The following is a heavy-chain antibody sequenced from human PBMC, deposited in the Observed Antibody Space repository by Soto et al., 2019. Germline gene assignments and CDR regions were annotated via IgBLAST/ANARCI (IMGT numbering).Heavy chain of an antibody. CDR2: IRSRDSDYAT. Sequence: EVQLGESGGGLVHPGVSLKLSCAVSGFTFSGSVMHGVRQAPGKGLEWLGRIRSRDSDYATSYAESVKGRVTISRDDSKNPAYLQVTSLKSEETSLYYCTTYGNSSKGFDYWGQGTLVTVSS. V-gene: IGHV3-73*01. CDR1: GFTFSGSV. CDR3: TTYGNSSKGFDY. J-gene: IGHJ4*02. D-gene: IGHD6-6*01.